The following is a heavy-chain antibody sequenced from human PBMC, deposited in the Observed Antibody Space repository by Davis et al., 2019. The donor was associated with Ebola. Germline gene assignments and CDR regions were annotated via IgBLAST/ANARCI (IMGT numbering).Heavy chain of an antibody. D-gene: IGHD2-8*02. CDR1: GFTFPSSA. J-gene: IGHJ4*02. Sequence: SVQVSCKASGFTFPSSAMQWVRQARGQRLEWIGWIVVGSGNTHHAQKLQGRVTITADKSTSTAYMELSSLGSEDTAVYFCARTAHAGAGDYWGQGTLVTVSS. CDR2: IVVGSGNT. CDR3: ARTAHAGAGDY. V-gene: IGHV1-58*02.